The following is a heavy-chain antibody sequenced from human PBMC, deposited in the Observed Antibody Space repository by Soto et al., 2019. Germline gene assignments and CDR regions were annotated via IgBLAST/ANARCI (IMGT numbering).Heavy chain of an antibody. D-gene: IGHD3-22*01. V-gene: IGHV3-21*01. J-gene: IGHJ3*02. CDR3: ARGATPRITMILVADAFDI. CDR2: ISSGSDFI. Sequence: EVQLVESGGGLVKPGGSLRLSCAASGFTFSRYPMSWVRQAPGKGLEWVASISSGSDFIYYADSVKGRFTISRDNAKKSLNLHMNSLTAEDTAVYYCARGATPRITMILVADAFDIWGQGTMVTVSS. CDR1: GFTFSRYP.